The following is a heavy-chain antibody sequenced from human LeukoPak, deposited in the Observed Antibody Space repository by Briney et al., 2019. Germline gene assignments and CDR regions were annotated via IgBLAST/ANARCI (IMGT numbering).Heavy chain of an antibody. CDR1: GGFVSASSYY. D-gene: IGHD3-22*01. CDR3: ARRRYYDSTGLLN. Sequence: PSETLSLTCTVSGGFVSASSYYWGWIRQSPGKGLEWIGEIYYSGRTYYNPSLKGRANILVDTSNNLFSLSLNFMTAADTAIYYCARRRYYDSTGLLNWGPGTLVTVSS. CDR2: IYYSGRT. J-gene: IGHJ4*02. V-gene: IGHV4-39*02.